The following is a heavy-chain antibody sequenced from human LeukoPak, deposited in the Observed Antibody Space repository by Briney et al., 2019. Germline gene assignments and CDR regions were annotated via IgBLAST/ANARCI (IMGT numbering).Heavy chain of an antibody. D-gene: IGHD6-6*01. CDR3: AKTSRPARAHSYYYYMDF. CDR2: IRYDGGNK. CDR1: GFTFSSYG. V-gene: IGHV3-30*02. J-gene: IGHJ6*03. Sequence: PGGSLRLSCAASGFTFSSYGMHWVRQAPGKGLEWVAFIRYDGGNKYYADSVKGRFTISRDNSKNTLYLQMNSLRAEDTAVYYCAKTSRPARAHSYYYYMDFWGKGTTVTVSS.